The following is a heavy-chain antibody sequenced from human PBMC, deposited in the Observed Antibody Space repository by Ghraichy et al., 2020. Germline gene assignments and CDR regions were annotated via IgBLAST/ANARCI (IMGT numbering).Heavy chain of an antibody. Sequence: ASVKVSCKASGYTFTGYYMHWVRQAPGQGLEWMGWINPNSGGTNYAQKFQGRVTMTRDTSISTAYMELSRLRSDDTAVYYCARIDWNHIHTNDYWGQGTLVTVSS. V-gene: IGHV1-2*02. D-gene: IGHD1-1*01. J-gene: IGHJ4*02. CDR1: GYTFTGYY. CDR3: ARIDWNHIHTNDY. CDR2: INPNSGGT.